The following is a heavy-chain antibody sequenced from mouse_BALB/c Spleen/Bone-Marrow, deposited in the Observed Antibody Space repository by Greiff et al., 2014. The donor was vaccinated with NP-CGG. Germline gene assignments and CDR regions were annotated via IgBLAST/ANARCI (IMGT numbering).Heavy chain of an antibody. Sequence: QVQLQQPGAELAKPGASVKMSCKASGFPFTTYWMHWFKQRPGQGLEWIGYIDPSTGHTDYNQNFKDKATLTADKSSSTAYMQLSSLTSEDSAVYYCARPYRYDKEFAYWGQGTLVTVSA. V-gene: IGHV1-7*01. CDR2: IDPSTGHT. D-gene: IGHD2-14*01. CDR3: ARPYRYDKEFAY. CDR1: GFPFTTYW. J-gene: IGHJ3*01.